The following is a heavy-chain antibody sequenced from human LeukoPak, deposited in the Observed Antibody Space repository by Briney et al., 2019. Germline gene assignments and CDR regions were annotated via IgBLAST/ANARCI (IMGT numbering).Heavy chain of an antibody. CDR2: ISGNGRDT. V-gene: IGHV3-23*01. D-gene: IGHD2-2*01. CDR1: GSTFSSYG. J-gene: IGHJ4*02. Sequence: PGGSLRLSCAASGSTFSSYGMHWVRQAPGKGLEWVSAISGNGRDTYYTDSVKGRFTISRDNSKNTLYLQMHSLRAEDTAIYYCARAAAVCSSTSCYGHYWGQGTLVTVSS. CDR3: ARAAAVCSSTSCYGHY.